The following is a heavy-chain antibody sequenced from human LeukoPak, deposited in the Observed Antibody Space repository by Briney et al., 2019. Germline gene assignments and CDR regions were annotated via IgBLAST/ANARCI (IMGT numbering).Heavy chain of an antibody. CDR2: ISSSGSTI. Sequence: PGGSLRLSCAASGFTFSSYEMNWVRQAPGKGLEWVSYISSSGSTIYYADSVKGRFTISRDSTKNSLYLQMNSLRADDTAVYYCARTRYSYGCDYWGQGTLVTVSS. CDR3: ARTRYSYGCDY. V-gene: IGHV3-48*03. J-gene: IGHJ4*02. CDR1: GFTFSSYE. D-gene: IGHD5-18*01.